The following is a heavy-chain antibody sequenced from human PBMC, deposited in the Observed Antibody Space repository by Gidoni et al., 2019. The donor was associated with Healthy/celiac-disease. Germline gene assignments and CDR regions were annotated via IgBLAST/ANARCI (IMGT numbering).Heavy chain of an antibody. V-gene: IGHV4-59*08. J-gene: IGHJ5*02. CDR3: ARDTAMAHWWFDP. Sequence: LVKPSETLSLTCTVSGGSISSYYWSWIRQPPGKGLEWIGYIYYSGSTNYNPSLKSRVTISVDTSKNQFSLKLSSVTAADTAVYYCARDTAMAHWWFDPWGQGTLVTVSS. D-gene: IGHD5-18*01. CDR2: IYYSGST. CDR1: GGSISSYY.